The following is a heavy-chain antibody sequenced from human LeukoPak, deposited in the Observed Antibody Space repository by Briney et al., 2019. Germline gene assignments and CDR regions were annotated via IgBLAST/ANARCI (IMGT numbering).Heavy chain of an antibody. CDR2: INHSGST. Sequence: SETLSLTCAVYGGSFSGYYWSWIRQPPGKGLEWIGEINHSGSTNYNPSLKSRVTISVDTSKNQFSLKLSSVTAADTAVYYCARGVMGYSSGWYVPRRGFDYWGQGTLVTVSS. CDR1: GGSFSGYY. V-gene: IGHV4-34*01. J-gene: IGHJ4*02. CDR3: ARGVMGYSSGWYVPRRGFDY. D-gene: IGHD6-19*01.